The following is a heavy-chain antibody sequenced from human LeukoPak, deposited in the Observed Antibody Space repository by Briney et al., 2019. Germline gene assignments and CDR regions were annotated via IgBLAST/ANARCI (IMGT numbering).Heavy chain of an antibody. D-gene: IGHD2-2*02. V-gene: IGHV1-2*02. J-gene: IGHJ4*02. CDR1: GYTFTGYY. Sequence: ASVKVSCKASGYTFTGYYMHWVRQAPGQGLEWMGWINPNSGGTNYAQKFQGRVTMTRDTSISTAYMELSRLRSDDTAVYYCARSPPPPYCSSTSCYMDYWGQGTLVTVSS. CDR3: ARSPPPPYCSSTSCYMDY. CDR2: INPNSGGT.